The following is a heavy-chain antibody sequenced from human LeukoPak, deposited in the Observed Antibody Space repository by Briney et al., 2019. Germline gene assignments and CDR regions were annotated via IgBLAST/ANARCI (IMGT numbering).Heavy chain of an antibody. CDR3: ARPSLRYGEFDY. Sequence: GESLQISCQGSGYSFTSHWIGWVRQMPGKGLEWMGIIYPGDSDTRYSPSFQGQVTISADKSISTAYLQWSSLKASDTAMYYCARPSLRYGEFDYWGQGTLVTVSS. J-gene: IGHJ4*02. V-gene: IGHV5-51*01. CDR1: GYSFTSHW. D-gene: IGHD3-16*01. CDR2: IYPGDSDT.